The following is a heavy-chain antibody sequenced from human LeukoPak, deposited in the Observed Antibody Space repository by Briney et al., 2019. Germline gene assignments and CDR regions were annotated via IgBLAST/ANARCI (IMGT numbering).Heavy chain of an antibody. CDR3: ARDLGTHGGYVDP. CDR2: ISTSDSTM. D-gene: IGHD5-12*01. J-gene: IGHJ5*02. CDR1: GFIFSSYE. V-gene: IGHV3-48*03. Sequence: PGGSLRLSCAASGFIFSSYEMNWVRQAPGKGLEWVSYISTSDSTMSYADSVKGRFTISRDNAKNSLYLQMDSLRVEDTGIYYCARDLGTHGGYVDPWGQGTLVTVSS.